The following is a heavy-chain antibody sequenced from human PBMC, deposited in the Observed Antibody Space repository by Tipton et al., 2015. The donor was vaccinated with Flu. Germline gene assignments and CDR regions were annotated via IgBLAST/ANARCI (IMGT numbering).Heavy chain of an antibody. D-gene: IGHD2-8*01. J-gene: IGHJ4*02. V-gene: IGHV5-51*03. CDR1: GYNFASYW. CDR2: IYPGDSNT. CDR3: ATPLKSMGFDH. Sequence: QSGPEVKKPGESLKISCKGSGYNFASYWIVWVRQMPGKGLEWMGIIYPGDSNTRYSPSFQGQVTISADKSISTAYLQWSSLKASDTAMYYCATPLKSMGFDHWGQRTPVTVSS.